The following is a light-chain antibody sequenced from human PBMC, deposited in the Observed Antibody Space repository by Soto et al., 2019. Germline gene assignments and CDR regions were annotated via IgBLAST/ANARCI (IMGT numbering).Light chain of an antibody. Sequence: EIVLTQSPATLSVSPGERATLSCRASQGVSSNLAWYQQKPGQGPRLLIYGASTRATGIPARFSGSGSGTEFTLNISSLQPEHFALYYCQQYNNWPPRGTFGQGTKVDIK. J-gene: IGKJ1*01. CDR1: QGVSSN. V-gene: IGKV3-15*01. CDR2: GAS. CDR3: QQYNNWPPRGT.